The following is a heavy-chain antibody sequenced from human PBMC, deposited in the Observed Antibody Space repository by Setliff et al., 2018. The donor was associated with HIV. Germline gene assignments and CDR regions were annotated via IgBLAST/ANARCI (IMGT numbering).Heavy chain of an antibody. Sequence: ASVKVSCKASGYTFTSYYMHWVRQAPGQGLEWMGIINPSGGSTNYAQKFQGRVTMTRDTSTSTVYMELSSLRSDDTAVYYCARGRNYDSSGYGDYYYYMDVWGKGTTVTVSS. J-gene: IGHJ6*03. CDR3: ARGRNYDSSGYGDYYYYMDV. CDR1: GYTFTSYY. V-gene: IGHV1-46*01. D-gene: IGHD3-22*01. CDR2: INPSGGST.